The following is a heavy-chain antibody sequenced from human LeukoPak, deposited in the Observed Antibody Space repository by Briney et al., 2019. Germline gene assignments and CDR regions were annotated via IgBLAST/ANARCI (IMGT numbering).Heavy chain of an antibody. D-gene: IGHD3-16*01. J-gene: IGHJ5*02. CDR2: TYYSGST. CDR3: AGQPMITFGRFDP. Sequence: SETLSLTCTVSGGSISSHYWSWIRQPPGKGLEWIGYTYYSGSTNYNPSLKSRVTISVDTSKNQFSLKLSSVTAADTAVYYCAGQPMITFGRFDPWGQGTLVTVSS. CDR1: GGSISSHY. V-gene: IGHV4-59*11.